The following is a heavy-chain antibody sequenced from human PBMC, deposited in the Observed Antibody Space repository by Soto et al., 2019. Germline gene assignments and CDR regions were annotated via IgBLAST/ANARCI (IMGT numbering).Heavy chain of an antibody. CDR1: GYSISSSNW. CDR2: IYYSGTP. Sequence: QVQLQESGPGLVKPSDTLSLTCAVSGYSISSSNWWGWIRQPPGKGLEWIGYIYYSGTPYYNPSLSSRVTTSVDTSKIQFSLKLTAVTAVAPAVYYSARRELQGPIDYWGQGTLVTVSS. V-gene: IGHV4-28*01. J-gene: IGHJ4*02. D-gene: IGHD1-26*01. CDR3: ARRELQGPIDY.